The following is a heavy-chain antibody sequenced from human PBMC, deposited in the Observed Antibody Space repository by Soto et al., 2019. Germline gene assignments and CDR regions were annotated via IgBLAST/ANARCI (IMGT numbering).Heavy chain of an antibody. J-gene: IGHJ5*02. CDR2: ISTYNDNT. V-gene: IGHV1-18*04. D-gene: IGHD1-1*01. CDR3: ARGGQKNVYTSIGP. CDR1: TETLNNYG. Sequence: AALKVSCKASTETLNNYGIARVRQAHEQELEWMGWISTYNDNTNTYHKKRFQGRFTMTSDAASNTAYMELRSLTPDDTAVYYCARGGQKNVYTSIGPWGQGTLVTVS.